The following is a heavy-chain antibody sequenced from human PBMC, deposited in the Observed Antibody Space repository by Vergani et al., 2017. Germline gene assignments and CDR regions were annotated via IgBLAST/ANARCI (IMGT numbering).Heavy chain of an antibody. V-gene: IGHV3-49*03. Sequence: EVQLVESGGDLVQPGRSLRLSCTASGFTFGYYAMDWFRQAPGQGLEWVGGIRSKAYCQAMIYAASVKGRFTISRDDSKRIANLQMNNLQTEDTAMYYCDRDQGTMLRGNDALDIWGQGTMVTVSS. J-gene: IGHJ3*02. CDR1: GFTFGYYA. CDR2: IRSKAYCQAM. D-gene: IGHD3-10*01. CDR3: DRDQGTMLRGNDALDI.